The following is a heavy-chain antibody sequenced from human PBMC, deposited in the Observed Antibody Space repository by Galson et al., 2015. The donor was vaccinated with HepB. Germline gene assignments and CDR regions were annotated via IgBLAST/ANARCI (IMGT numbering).Heavy chain of an antibody. V-gene: IGHV3-33*06. CDR2: IWYDGSNK. CDR3: AKMRRSSSWYEPYLDY. D-gene: IGHD6-13*01. CDR1: GFTFSSYG. Sequence: SLRLSCAASGFTFSSYGMHWVRQAPGKGLEWVAVIWYDGSNKYYADSVKGRFTISRDNSKNTLYLQMNSLRAEDTAVYYCAKMRRSSSWYEPYLDYWGQGTLVTVSS. J-gene: IGHJ4*02.